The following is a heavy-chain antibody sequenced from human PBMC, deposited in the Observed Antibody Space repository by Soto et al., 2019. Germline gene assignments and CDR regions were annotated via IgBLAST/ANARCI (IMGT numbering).Heavy chain of an antibody. Sequence: PSETLSLTCIVSADFFSTYFWTWIRQPPGKGLENIGHIYYSGSTIYNPPLKSRLTISIDTSKNQLSLKMTSVTAAATAVYYPARGRKQSSAEGGVDDWGQGTTASVSS. V-gene: IGHV4-59*01. CDR3: ARGRKQSSAEGGVDD. D-gene: IGHD6-19*01. J-gene: IGHJ6*02. CDR2: IYYSGST. CDR1: ADFFSTYF.